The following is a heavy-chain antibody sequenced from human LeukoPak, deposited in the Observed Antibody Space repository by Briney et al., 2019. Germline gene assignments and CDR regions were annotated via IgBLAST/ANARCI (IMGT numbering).Heavy chain of an antibody. V-gene: IGHV4-59*01. CDR2: IFHSGST. CDR1: GGSISSYY. Sequence: PSETLSLTCTVSGGSISSYYWGWIRQPPGKGLEWIGYIFHSGSTNSNPSLESRVTISVDTSKNQFSLKLSSVTAADTAVYYCARSAFGDYSFDYWGQGTLVTVSS. J-gene: IGHJ4*02. D-gene: IGHD3-16*01. CDR3: ARSAFGDYSFDY.